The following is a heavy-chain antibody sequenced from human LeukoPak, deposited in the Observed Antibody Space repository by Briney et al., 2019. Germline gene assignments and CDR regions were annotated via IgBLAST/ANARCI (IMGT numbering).Heavy chain of an antibody. D-gene: IGHD2-15*01. CDR2: IDPRHDET. Sequence: VTVKFSCKASGYTFSDFYMHWLKQAPGKGLEWMGRIDPRHDETIYAEKFEDRVTMAADTSTDTAYLELSSPRSDDPAVYYCATQYCSGGSCYQDAFHIWGQGTVLSVSS. J-gene: IGHJ3*02. V-gene: IGHV1-69-2*01. CDR1: GYTFSDFY. CDR3: ATQYCSGGSCYQDAFHI.